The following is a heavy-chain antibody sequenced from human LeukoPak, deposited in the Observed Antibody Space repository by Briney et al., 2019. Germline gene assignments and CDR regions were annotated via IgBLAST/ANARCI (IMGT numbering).Heavy chain of an antibody. Sequence: GGSLRLSCAASGFTFSNYVMNWVRQAPGKGLEWAAAINAGGATTKDADSVKGRFTISRDNSKNTLYLQMNTLRADDTAVYYCAKDRNDFGSAGYMDVWGKGTTVTVSS. CDR1: GFTFSNYV. CDR3: AKDRNDFGSAGYMDV. V-gene: IGHV3-23*01. D-gene: IGHD3-3*01. CDR2: INAGGATT. J-gene: IGHJ6*03.